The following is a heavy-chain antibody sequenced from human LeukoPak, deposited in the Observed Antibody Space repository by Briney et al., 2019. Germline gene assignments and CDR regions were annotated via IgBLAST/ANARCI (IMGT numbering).Heavy chain of an antibody. Sequence: SETLSLTCTVSGGSMSSYYWNWIRQPAGKGLEWIGRIYSTGTTNYNPSLKSRVTISVDTSKNQFSLKLSSVTAADTAVYYCARGQWFGAQRITPTRYWGQGTLVTVSS. CDR1: GGSMSSYY. CDR2: IYSTGTT. CDR3: ARGQWFGAQRITPTRY. V-gene: IGHV4-4*07. D-gene: IGHD3-10*01. J-gene: IGHJ4*02.